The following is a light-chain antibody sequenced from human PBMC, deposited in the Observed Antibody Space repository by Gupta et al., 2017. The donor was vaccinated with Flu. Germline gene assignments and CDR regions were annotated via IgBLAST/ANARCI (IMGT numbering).Light chain of an antibody. CDR1: SSNTRASYD. CDR2: DNS. CDR3: QSYDSSLSGVV. V-gene: IGLV1-40*01. J-gene: IGLJ2*01. Sequence: QSVLPHSPSVSGAPRQRVTISCTGSSSNTRASYDVHWYHQLPGTAPKLLIYDNSNRPSGVPDRFSGSKPGTSASLAITGLQAEDEADYYCQSYDSSLSGVVFGGGTKLTVL.